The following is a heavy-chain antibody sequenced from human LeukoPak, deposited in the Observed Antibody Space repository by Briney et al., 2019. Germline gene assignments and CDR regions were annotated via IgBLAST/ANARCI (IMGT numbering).Heavy chain of an antibody. Sequence: ASVKVSCKASGYTFTSYGISWVRQAPGQGFEWMGWISAYNGNTNYAQKLQGRVTMTTDTSTSTAYMELRSLRSDDTAVYYCARDERYYDSSGYYYLFDYWGQGTLVTVSS. D-gene: IGHD3-22*01. CDR3: ARDERYYDSSGYYYLFDY. CDR2: ISAYNGNT. CDR1: GYTFTSYG. J-gene: IGHJ4*02. V-gene: IGHV1-18*01.